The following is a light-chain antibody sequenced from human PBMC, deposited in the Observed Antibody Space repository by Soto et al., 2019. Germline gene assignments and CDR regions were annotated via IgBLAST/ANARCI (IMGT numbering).Light chain of an antibody. J-gene: IGKJ5*01. CDR3: PQYSTSPT. CDR1: QSVSNNY. Sequence: EIVLTQSPGTLALSPGERATLSCRASQSVSNNYLAWYQQKPGQAPRRLIYGASSRATGIPDRFSGSGSGTDFTLTISRLEPEDFAVYYCPQYSTSPTFGEGTRLDIK. V-gene: IGKV3-20*01. CDR2: GAS.